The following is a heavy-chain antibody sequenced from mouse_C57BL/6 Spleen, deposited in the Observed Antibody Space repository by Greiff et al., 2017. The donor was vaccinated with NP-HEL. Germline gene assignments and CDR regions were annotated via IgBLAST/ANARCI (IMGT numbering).Heavy chain of an antibody. Sequence: QVQLKQSGAELVRPGTSVKVSCKASGYAFTNYLIEWVKQRPGQGLEWIGVINPGSGGTNYNEKFKGKATLTADKSSSTAYMQLSSLTSEDSAVYFCARGPVTGGFAYWGQGTLVTVSA. CDR1: GYAFTNYL. CDR2: INPGSGGT. D-gene: IGHD2-1*01. V-gene: IGHV1-54*01. J-gene: IGHJ3*01. CDR3: ARGPVTGGFAY.